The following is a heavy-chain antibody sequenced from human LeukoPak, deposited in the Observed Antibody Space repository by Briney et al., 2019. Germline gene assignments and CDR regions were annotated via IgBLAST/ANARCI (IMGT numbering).Heavy chain of an antibody. CDR3: AKGTYDSSGYYADY. CDR1: GFTLSSYA. CDR2: ISSSDDGT. V-gene: IGHV3-23*01. J-gene: IGHJ4*02. Sequence: GGSLRLSCAASGFTLSSYAMSWVRQAPGKGLEWVSAISSSDDGTYYAKSVRGRFTISRDSSKNTLYLQMNSLRAEDAGVYYCAKGTYDSSGYYADYWGQGTLVTVSS. D-gene: IGHD3-22*01.